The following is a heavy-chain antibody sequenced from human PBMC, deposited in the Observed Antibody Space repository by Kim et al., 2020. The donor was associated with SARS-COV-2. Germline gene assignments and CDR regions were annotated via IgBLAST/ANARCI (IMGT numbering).Heavy chain of an antibody. Sequence: GGSLRLSCVASGFIFTDFCMSWVRQTPGKGLEWLSNINPDGSDLNYSDSVKGRFTISRDNAKNSVYLHLNSLRAEDTAVYLCARLPVGPRTWDNWGQGTLVTVSS. V-gene: IGHV3-7*01. CDR1: GFIFTDFC. CDR3: ARLPVGPRTWDN. J-gene: IGHJ4*02. CDR2: INPDGSDL.